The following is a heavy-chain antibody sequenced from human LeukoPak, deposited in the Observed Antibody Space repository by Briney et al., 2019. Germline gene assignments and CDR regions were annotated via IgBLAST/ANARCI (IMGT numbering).Heavy chain of an antibody. CDR2: ISYDGSNK. D-gene: IGHD4-17*01. CDR1: GFTFRSYG. V-gene: IGHV3-30*18. Sequence: GGSLRLSCAASGFTFRSYGMHWVRQAPGKGLEWVAVISYDGSNKYYADSVKGRFTISRDNSKNTLYLQMNSLRAEDTAVYYCAKVPRGDYAVDYWGQGTLVTVSS. CDR3: AKVPRGDYAVDY. J-gene: IGHJ4*02.